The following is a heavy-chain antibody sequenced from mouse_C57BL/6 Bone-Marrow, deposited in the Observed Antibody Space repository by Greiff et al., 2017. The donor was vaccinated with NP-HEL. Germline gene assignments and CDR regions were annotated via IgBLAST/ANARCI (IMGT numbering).Heavy chain of an antibody. D-gene: IGHD1-1*01. CDR1: GFTFSDYG. Sequence: EVKVVESGGGLVKPGGSLKLSCAASGFTFSDYGMHWVRQAPEKGLEWVAYISSGSSTIYYADTVKGRFTISRDNAKNTLFLQMTSLRSEDTAMYYCARRYYGRYWYFDVWGTGTTVTVSS. J-gene: IGHJ1*03. CDR2: ISSGSSTI. CDR3: ARRYYGRYWYFDV. V-gene: IGHV5-17*01.